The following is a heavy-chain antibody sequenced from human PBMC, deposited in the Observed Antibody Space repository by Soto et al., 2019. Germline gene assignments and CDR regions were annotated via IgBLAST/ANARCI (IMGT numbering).Heavy chain of an antibody. CDR2: ISGSGGST. D-gene: IGHD3-10*01. CDR1: GFTFSSYA. J-gene: IGHJ3*02. Sequence: PRLSCAASGFTFSSYAMSWVRQAPGKGLEWVSAISGSGGSTYYADSVKGRFTISRDNSKNTLYLQMNSLRAEDTAVYYCAKELEAPPRFGELLSNGEAFDIWGQGTMVTVSS. V-gene: IGHV3-23*01. CDR3: AKELEAPPRFGELLSNGEAFDI.